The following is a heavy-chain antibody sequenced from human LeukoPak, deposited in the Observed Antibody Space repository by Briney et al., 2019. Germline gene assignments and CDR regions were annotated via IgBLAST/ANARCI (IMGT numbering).Heavy chain of an antibody. CDR1: GFTFSSYS. CDR3: ARDFNYAFDY. J-gene: IGHJ4*02. V-gene: IGHV3-48*01. Sequence: GSLRLSCAASGFTFSSYSMNWVRQAPGKGLEWVSYISSSSSTIYYADSVKGRFTISRDNAKNSLYLQINTLRAEDTAVYYCARDFNYAFDYWGQGTLVTVSS. CDR2: ISSSSSTI. D-gene: IGHD2-2*01.